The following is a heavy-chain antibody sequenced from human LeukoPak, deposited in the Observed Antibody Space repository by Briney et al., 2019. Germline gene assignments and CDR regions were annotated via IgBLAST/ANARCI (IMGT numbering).Heavy chain of an antibody. D-gene: IGHD5-12*01. CDR3: VRGIYSGYDRSFDS. CDR2: GDYSGGT. V-gene: IGHV4-39*07. Sequence: PSETLSLTCTVSGDSFTSVTDYWAWIRQPPGKGLEWIASGDYSGGTYYNPSLESRVAISADMSKNQISLKLTSVTGADTAVYYCVRGIYSGYDRSFDSWGQGTLVTVSS. CDR1: GDSFTSVTDY. J-gene: IGHJ4*02.